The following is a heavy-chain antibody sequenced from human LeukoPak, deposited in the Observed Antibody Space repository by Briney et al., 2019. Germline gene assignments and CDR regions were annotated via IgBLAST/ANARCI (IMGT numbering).Heavy chain of an antibody. CDR2: INHSGST. CDR1: GGSFSGYY. CDR3: ARAPYFQH. J-gene: IGHJ1*01. Sequence: PSETLSLTCAVYGGSFSGYYWSWIRQPPGKGLEWIGEINHSGSTNYNPSLKSRVTISVDTSKNQFSLKLSSVTAADTAVYYCARAPYFQHWGQGTLVTVSS. V-gene: IGHV4-34*01.